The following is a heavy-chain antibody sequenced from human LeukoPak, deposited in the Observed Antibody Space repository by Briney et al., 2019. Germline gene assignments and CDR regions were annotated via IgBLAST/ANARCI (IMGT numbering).Heavy chain of an antibody. CDR2: IFYSGST. CDR3: ARVTGYMIEDYFDY. V-gene: IGHV4-39*07. CDR1: GGSISTSSYY. D-gene: IGHD3-9*01. J-gene: IGHJ4*02. Sequence: SETLSLTCTVSGGSISTSSYYWGWVRQPPGKGLEWIGNIFYSGSTYYSPSLKSRVTISLDTSRNQFSLKLRSVTAADTAVYYCARVTGYMIEDYFDYWGQGILVTVSS.